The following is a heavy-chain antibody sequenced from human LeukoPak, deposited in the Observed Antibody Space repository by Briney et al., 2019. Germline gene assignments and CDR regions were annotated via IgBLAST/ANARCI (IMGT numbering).Heavy chain of an antibody. CDR2: IYSGGST. CDR1: GFTVSSNY. J-gene: IGHJ4*02. D-gene: IGHD2-2*01. Sequence: QTGGSLRLSCAASGFTVSSNYMSWVRQAPGKGLEWVSVIYSGGSTYYADSVKGRFTISRDNSKNTLYLQMNSLRAEDTAVYYCARDLVVTSGYWGQGTLVTVSS. CDR3: ARDLVVTSGY. V-gene: IGHV3-66*01.